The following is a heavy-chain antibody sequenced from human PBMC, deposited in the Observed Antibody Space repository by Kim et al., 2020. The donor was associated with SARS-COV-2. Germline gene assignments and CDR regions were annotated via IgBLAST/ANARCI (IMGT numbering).Heavy chain of an antibody. D-gene: IGHD3-3*01. J-gene: IGHJ4*02. V-gene: IGHV3-23*01. CDR3: ANSSRTFSPYYFDF. Sequence: ADSVKGRFTISRDDSKNTMSLQMNSLRAEDTAVYYCANSSRTFSPYYFDFWGQGTLVTVSS.